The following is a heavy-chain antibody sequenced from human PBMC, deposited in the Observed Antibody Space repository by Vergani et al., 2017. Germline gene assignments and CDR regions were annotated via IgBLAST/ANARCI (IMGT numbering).Heavy chain of an antibody. D-gene: IGHD3-22*01. V-gene: IGHV3-23*01. J-gene: IGHJ4*02. CDR1: GFTFSTYA. Sequence: EVELLESGGGLVQPGGSLRLSCAASGFTFSTYAMTWVRQAPGQGLEWVSTISSDGGSTYYADSLKGRFTISRDNSKNTLSLQMNSLTAEDTAIYYCAGPQGTSAYSYGLFDYWGQGILVTVSS. CDR2: ISSDGGST. CDR3: AGPQGTSAYSYGLFDY.